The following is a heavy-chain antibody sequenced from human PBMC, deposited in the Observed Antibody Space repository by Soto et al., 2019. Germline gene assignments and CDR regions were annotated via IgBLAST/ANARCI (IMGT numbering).Heavy chain of an antibody. CDR3: ARPHATIFRPYYYYYYMDV. V-gene: IGHV3-11*01. Sequence: QVQLVESGGGLVQPGGSLRLSCAASGFTFSDYYMSWIRQAPGKGLEWVSYISSSGSTIYYADSVKGRFTISRDNAKNSLYLQMNSLRAEDTAVYYCARPHATIFRPYYYYYYMDVWGKGTTVTVSS. CDR1: GFTFSDYY. CDR2: ISSSGSTI. D-gene: IGHD3-3*01. J-gene: IGHJ6*03.